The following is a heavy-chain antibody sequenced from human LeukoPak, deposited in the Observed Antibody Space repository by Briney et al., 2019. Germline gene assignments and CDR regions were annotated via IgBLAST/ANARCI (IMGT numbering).Heavy chain of an antibody. CDR3: AKAGKAATITVYFDY. CDR2: IWSDGTNK. Sequence: GESLRLSCAASGFMFTHHGMHWVRQAPGKGLEWVAVIWSDGTNKFYSDSVKGRFAISRDNSNDMVYLQMNSLRAEDTAVYYCAKAGKAATITVYFDYWGQGTLVTVSS. V-gene: IGHV3-33*06. J-gene: IGHJ4*02. CDR1: GFMFTHHG. D-gene: IGHD5-12*01.